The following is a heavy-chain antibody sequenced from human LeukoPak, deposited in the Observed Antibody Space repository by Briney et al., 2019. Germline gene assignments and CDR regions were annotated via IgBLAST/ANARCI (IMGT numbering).Heavy chain of an antibody. D-gene: IGHD2-21*02. V-gene: IGHV5-51*01. J-gene: IGHJ6*02. CDR2: IYPGDSDT. CDR3: ARQKIGVVTAFSDYYYGMDV. CDR1: GYSFTSYW. Sequence: GESLKISCKGSGYSFTSYWIGWVRQMPGEGLEWMGIIYPGDSDTRYSPSFQGQVTISADKSISTAYLQWSSLKASDTAMYYCARQKIGVVTAFSDYYYGMDVWGQGTTVTVSS.